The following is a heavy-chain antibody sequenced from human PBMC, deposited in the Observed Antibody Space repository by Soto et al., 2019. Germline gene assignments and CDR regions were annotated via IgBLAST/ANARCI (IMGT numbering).Heavy chain of an antibody. V-gene: IGHV4-31*03. CDR2: IYYSGST. CDR1: GGSISSGGYY. D-gene: IGHD3-9*01. J-gene: IGHJ5*02. CDR3: VRDDYHILTRHFAGINRGSFDP. Sequence: SETLSLTCTVSGGSISSGGYYWSWIRQHPGKGLEWIGYIYYSGSTYYNPSLKSRVTISVDTSKNQFSLKLSSVTAADTVVYYGVRDDYHILTRHFAGINRGSFDPWGQGTLVSVS.